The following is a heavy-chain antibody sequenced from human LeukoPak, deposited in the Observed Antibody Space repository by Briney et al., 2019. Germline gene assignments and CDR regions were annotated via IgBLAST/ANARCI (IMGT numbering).Heavy chain of an antibody. CDR1: GFTFSNAW. CDR3: TTDYPTNLIYYFDY. J-gene: IGHJ4*02. V-gene: IGHV3-15*01. Sequence: PGGSLRLSCAASGFTFSNAWMSWVRQAPGKGLEWVGRIKSKTDSGTTDYAAPVKGTSTISRDDSKNTLYLQMNSLKTEDTAVYYCTTDYPTNLIYYFDYWGQGTLVTVSS. CDR2: IKSKTDSGTT. D-gene: IGHD3/OR15-3a*01.